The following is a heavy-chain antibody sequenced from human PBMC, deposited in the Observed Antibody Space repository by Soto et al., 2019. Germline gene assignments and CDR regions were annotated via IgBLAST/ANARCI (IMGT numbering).Heavy chain of an antibody. CDR1: GFTFSSYA. D-gene: IGHD1-1*01. J-gene: IGHJ6*02. CDR2: ISYDGSNK. V-gene: IGHV3-30-3*01. CDR3: ARTTKHYYYYYGMDV. Sequence: GGSLRLSCAASGFTFSSYAMHWVRQAPGKGLEWVAVISYDGSNKYYADSVKGRFTISRDNSKNTLYLQMNSLRAEDKAVSYCARTTKHYYYYYGMDVWGQGTTVTVSS.